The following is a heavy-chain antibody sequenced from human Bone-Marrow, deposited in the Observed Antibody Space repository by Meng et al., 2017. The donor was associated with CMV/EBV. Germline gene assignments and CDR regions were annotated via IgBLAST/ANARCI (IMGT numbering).Heavy chain of an antibody. CDR2: IKSIPDGGTR. CDR3: TAVDGTDFYYYAMDV. V-gene: IGHV3-15*01. CDR1: GFTFSNAW. J-gene: IGHJ6*02. Sequence: RGSLRLSCAASGFTFSNAWMNWVRQAPGKGLEWVGRIKSIPDGGTRDYAAPVKGRFTISRDDSKNTLYLQMNSLEIEDTAVYYCTAVDGTDFYYYAMDVWGQGTTVTVSS. D-gene: IGHD1-1*01.